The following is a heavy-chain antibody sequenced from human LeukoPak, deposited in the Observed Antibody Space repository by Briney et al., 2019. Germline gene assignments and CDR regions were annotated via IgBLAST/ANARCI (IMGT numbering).Heavy chain of an antibody. Sequence: ASVKVSCKASGYTFTSYYMHWVRQAPGQGLEWVGIINPSGGSTSYAQKFQGRVTMTRDTSTSTVYMELSSLRSEDTAVYYCARGTVTTPETGGDHFDYWGQGTLVTVSS. CDR2: INPSGGST. CDR3: ARGTVTTPETGGDHFDY. D-gene: IGHD4-17*01. V-gene: IGHV1-46*01. J-gene: IGHJ4*02. CDR1: GYTFTSYY.